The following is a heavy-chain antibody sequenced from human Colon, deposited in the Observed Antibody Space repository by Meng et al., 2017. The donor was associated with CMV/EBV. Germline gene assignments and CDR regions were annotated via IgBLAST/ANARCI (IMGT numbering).Heavy chain of an antibody. D-gene: IGHD1-7*01. CDR3: AKLTGTIDLHY. CDR1: GFSFRNYA. Sequence: GESLKISCVGSGFSFRNYAMGWVRQAPGKGLEWVSEISGSGVTTHHADSVKGRFTISRDHSKNTLYLQMYSLRAEDTAVYYCAKLTGTIDLHYWGQGTLVTVSS. CDR2: ISGSGVTT. J-gene: IGHJ4*02. V-gene: IGHV3-23*01.